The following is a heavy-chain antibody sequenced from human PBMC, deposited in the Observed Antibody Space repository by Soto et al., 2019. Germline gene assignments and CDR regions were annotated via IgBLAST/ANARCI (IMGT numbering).Heavy chain of an antibody. Sequence: QVQLQQWGAGLLKPSETLSLTCVVNGGSFSGYYWSWVRLPPGKGLEWIGEINHSGITDSNPSLKCRDTISVDGSRNQFSLKRTSVTAADTAVYLCARARSSVPSRRGIGYYGMDVWGHGTTVTVS. J-gene: IGHJ6*02. D-gene: IGHD2-2*03. V-gene: IGHV4-34*01. CDR3: ARARSSVPSRRGIGYYGMDV. CDR1: GGSFSGYY. CDR2: INHSGIT.